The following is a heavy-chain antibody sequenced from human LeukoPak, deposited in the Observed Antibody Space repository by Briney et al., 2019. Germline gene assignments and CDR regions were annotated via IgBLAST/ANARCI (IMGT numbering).Heavy chain of an antibody. CDR2: IYYSGST. Sequence: SEALSLTCTVSGGSLSSYYWSWIRQPPGKGLEWIGYIYYSGSTNYNPSLKSRVTISVDTSKNQFSLKLSSVTAADTAVYYCARGFSPPFDPWGQGTLVTVSS. V-gene: IGHV4-59*01. CDR1: GGSLSSYY. J-gene: IGHJ5*02. CDR3: ARGFSPPFDP.